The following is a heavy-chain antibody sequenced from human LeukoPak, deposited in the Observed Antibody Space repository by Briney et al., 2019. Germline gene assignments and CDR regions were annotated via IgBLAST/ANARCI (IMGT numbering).Heavy chain of an antibody. Sequence: PGGSLRLSCAASGFTFSKSLIHWVRQAPGKGLEWVSSISTRSNYKYYADSVKGRFTISRDNAKNSLYLQMKSLRAENKAVYYCSIDGLWHDVLTGYYLGSPWDPWGQGTLVTVSS. D-gene: IGHD3-9*01. CDR2: ISTRSNYK. V-gene: IGHV3-21*01. CDR3: SIDGLWHDVLTGYYLGSPWDP. CDR1: GFTFSKSL. J-gene: IGHJ5*02.